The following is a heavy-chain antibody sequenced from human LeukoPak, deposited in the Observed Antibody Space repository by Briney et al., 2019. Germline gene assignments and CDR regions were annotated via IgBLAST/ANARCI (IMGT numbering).Heavy chain of an antibody. CDR1: GYTFTSYD. CDR2: INPNSGST. CDR3: ARGIGGSYWN. V-gene: IGHV1-46*01. J-gene: IGHJ4*02. D-gene: IGHD1-26*01. Sequence: ASVKVSCKASGYTFTSYDINWVRQATGQGLEWMGIINPNSGSTSYAQKFQGRVTMTRDTSTSTVYMELSSLRSEDTAVYYCARGIGGSYWNWGQGTLVTVSS.